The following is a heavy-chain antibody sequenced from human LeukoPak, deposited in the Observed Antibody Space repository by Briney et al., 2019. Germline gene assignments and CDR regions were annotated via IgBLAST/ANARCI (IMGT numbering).Heavy chain of an antibody. D-gene: IGHD3-3*01. CDR2: IYTTGNT. J-gene: IGHJ4*02. CDR1: GGSISSGSYY. CDR3: ARGFVWSDYYCHFDR. V-gene: IGHV4-61*02. Sequence: KPSETLSLTCSVSGGSISSGSYYWNWIRQPAGKGLEWIGRIYTTGNTDYNPSLKSRVTILQDTSKNQFSLKLTSVTAADTAVYYCARGFVWSDYYCHFDRWGQGTLVTVSS.